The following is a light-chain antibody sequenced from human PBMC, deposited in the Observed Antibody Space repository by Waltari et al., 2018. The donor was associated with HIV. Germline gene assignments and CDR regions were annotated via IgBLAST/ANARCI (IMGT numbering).Light chain of an antibody. CDR3: AAGDGSLRGGV. Sequence: QSVLTQPPSASGNPGQRVTIFCSGSRSNIGINDVSWYKHRPGTAPKPRMFTNNRGPSWFPARCSSPKSGLSASLPVSGLQSDDEADDYGAAGDGSLRGGVFGGGTKLT. J-gene: IGLJ3*02. V-gene: IGLV1-47*01. CDR2: TNN. CDR1: RSNIGIND.